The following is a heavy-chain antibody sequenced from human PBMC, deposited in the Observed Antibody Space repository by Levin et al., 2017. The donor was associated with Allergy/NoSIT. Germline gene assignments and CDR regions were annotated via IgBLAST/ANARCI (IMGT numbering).Heavy chain of an antibody. CDR2: IRSKANNYAT. Sequence: WASVKVSCAASGFTLSGSAVHWVRQASGKGLEWLGRIRSKANNYATAYAASVQGRFIISRDDSKNTADLQMNSLKTEDTAVYYCSNYDILTGFLSWGQGTLVTVSS. CDR1: GFTLSGSA. CDR3: SNYDILTGFLS. J-gene: IGHJ5*02. V-gene: IGHV3-73*01. D-gene: IGHD3-9*01.